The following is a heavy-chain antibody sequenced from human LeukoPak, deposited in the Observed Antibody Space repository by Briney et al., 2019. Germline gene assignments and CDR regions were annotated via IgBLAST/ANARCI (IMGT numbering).Heavy chain of an antibody. CDR2: IYPGDSGT. V-gene: IGHV5-51*01. Sequence: PGESLKISCKGSGYSFTSYWIGWVRQMPGKGLEWMGIIYPGDSGTRYSPSFQGQVTISADKSISTAYLQWSSLKASDTAMYYCARLGSTVVTRRYMDVWGKGTTVTVSS. J-gene: IGHJ6*03. CDR3: ARLGSTVVTRRYMDV. D-gene: IGHD4-23*01. CDR1: GYSFTSYW.